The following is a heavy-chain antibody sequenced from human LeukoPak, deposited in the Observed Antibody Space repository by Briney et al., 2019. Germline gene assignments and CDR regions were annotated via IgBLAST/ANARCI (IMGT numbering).Heavy chain of an antibody. CDR3: ARDPIYYDTSGYSRYAFDI. CDR2: IYYSGST. J-gene: IGHJ3*02. V-gene: IGHV4-39*07. CDR1: GGSISSSSYY. D-gene: IGHD3-22*01. Sequence: SETLSLTCTVSGGSISSSSYYWGWIRQPPGKGLEWIGNIYYSGSTYYNPSLKSRVTISLDTSKNQFSLKLSSVTAADTAVYYCARDPIYYDTSGYSRYAFDIWGQGTMVTVSS.